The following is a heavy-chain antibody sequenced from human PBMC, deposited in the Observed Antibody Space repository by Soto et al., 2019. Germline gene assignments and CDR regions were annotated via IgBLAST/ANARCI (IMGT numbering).Heavy chain of an antibody. CDR2: IIPIFGTA. D-gene: IGHD3-22*01. J-gene: IGHJ6*02. Sequence: SVKVSCKASGYTFTSYGIHWVRQAHGQRLEWMGGIIPIFGTANYAQKFQGRVTITADESTSTAYMELSSLRSEDTAVYYCAREYYYDSSGRWAYYYGMDVWGQGTTVTVS. V-gene: IGHV1-69*13. CDR1: GYTFTSYG. CDR3: AREYYYDSSGRWAYYYGMDV.